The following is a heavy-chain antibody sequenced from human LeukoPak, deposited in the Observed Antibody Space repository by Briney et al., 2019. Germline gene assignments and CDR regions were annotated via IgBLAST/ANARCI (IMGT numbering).Heavy chain of an antibody. V-gene: IGHV4-34*01. Sequence: PSETLSLTCAVYGGSFSGYYWSWVRQPPEKGLEWIGEINHSGSTNYNPSLKSRVTISVDTSKNQFSLKLSSVTAAGTAVYYCARYANLERYSYGPWGQGTLVTVSS. CDR3: ARYANLERYSYGP. D-gene: IGHD5-18*01. CDR2: INHSGST. J-gene: IGHJ5*02. CDR1: GGSFSGYY.